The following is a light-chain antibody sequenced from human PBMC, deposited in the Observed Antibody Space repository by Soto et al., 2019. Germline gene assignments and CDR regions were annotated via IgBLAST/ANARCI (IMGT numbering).Light chain of an antibody. J-gene: IGKJ1*01. CDR1: ETVATN. CDR2: GAS. V-gene: IGKV3-15*01. CDR3: QQYFEWPPMT. Sequence: EVVMTQSPATLSVSPGERATLSCRASETVATNLAWYQQKPGQAPRLLISGASTRAAGISDRFRGSGSGTEFTLTISSLRYDDSAIYYCQQYFEWPPMTFGQGTKVDSK.